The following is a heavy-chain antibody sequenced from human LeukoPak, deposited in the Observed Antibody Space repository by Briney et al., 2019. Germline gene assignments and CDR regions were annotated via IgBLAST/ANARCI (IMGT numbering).Heavy chain of an antibody. V-gene: IGHV4-61*01. CDR2: IYYSGST. CDR1: GGSISSNSYY. CDR3: ARLKYYYDSSGYRAEYFQH. D-gene: IGHD3-22*01. Sequence: SQTLSLTCTVSGGSISSNSYYWSWIRQPPGKGLEWIGYIYYSGSTNYNPSLKSRVTISVYTSKNQFSLKLSSVTAADTAVYYCARLKYYYDSSGYRAEYFQHWGQGTLVTVSS. J-gene: IGHJ1*01.